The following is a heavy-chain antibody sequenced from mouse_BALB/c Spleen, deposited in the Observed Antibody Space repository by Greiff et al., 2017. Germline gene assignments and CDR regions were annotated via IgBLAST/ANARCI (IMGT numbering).Heavy chain of an antibody. CDR2: ISDGGSYT. CDR3: ARDPDGYYSGAWFAY. Sequence: EVQGVESGGGLVKPGGSLKLSCAASGFTFSDYYMYWVRQTPEKRLEWVATISDGGSYTYYPDSVKGRFTISRDNAKNNLYLQMSSLKSEDTAMYYCARDPDGYYSGAWFAYWGQGTLVTVSA. D-gene: IGHD2-3*01. V-gene: IGHV5-4*02. J-gene: IGHJ3*01. CDR1: GFTFSDYY.